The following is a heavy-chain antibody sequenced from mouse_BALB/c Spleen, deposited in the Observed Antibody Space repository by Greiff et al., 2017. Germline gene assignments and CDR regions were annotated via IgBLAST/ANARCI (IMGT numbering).Heavy chain of an antibody. CDR2: IWSGGST. Sequence: VKLMESGPGLVQPSQSLSITCTVSGFSLTSYGVHWVRQSPGKGLEWLGVIWSGGSTDYNAAFISRLSISKDNSKSQVFFKMNSLQANDTAIYYCARNDGYGAYWGQGTLVTVSA. CDR1: GFSLTSYG. V-gene: IGHV2-2*02. CDR3: ARNDGYGAY. D-gene: IGHD2-3*01. J-gene: IGHJ3*01.